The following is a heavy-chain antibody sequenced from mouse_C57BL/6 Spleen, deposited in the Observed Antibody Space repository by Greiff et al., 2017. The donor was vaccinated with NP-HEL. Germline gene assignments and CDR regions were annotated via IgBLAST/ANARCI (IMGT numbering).Heavy chain of an antibody. J-gene: IGHJ4*01. V-gene: IGHV1-4*01. Sequence: VQLQQSGAELARPGASVKMSCKASGYTFTSYTMHWVNQRPGQGLEWIGYINPSSGYTKYNQKFKDKATLTADKSSSTAYMQLSSLTSEDSAVYYCARKGGVYYYAMDYWGQGTSVTVSS. CDR2: INPSSGYT. CDR1: GYTFTSYT. CDR3: ARKGGVYYYAMDY.